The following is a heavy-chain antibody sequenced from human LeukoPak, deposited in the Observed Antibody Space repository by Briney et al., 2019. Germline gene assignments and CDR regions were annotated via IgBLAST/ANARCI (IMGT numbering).Heavy chain of an antibody. D-gene: IGHD6-25*01. V-gene: IGHV3-43*02. Sequence: GGSLRLSCAASGFTFDDYAMRWVRQAPGKGLEWVGLISGDGGSTYYADSVKGRLTISRDNSKNSLYLQMNSLRTEDTALYYCAKDNRGQAARGDFDYWGQGTLVTVSS. CDR1: GFTFDDYA. CDR2: ISGDGGST. J-gene: IGHJ4*02. CDR3: AKDNRGQAARGDFDY.